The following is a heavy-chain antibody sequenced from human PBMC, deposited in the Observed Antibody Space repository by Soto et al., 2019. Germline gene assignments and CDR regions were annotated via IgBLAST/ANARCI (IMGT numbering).Heavy chain of an antibody. D-gene: IGHD1-1*01. CDR3: ARGGKERFRGSGMDV. CDR1: GDKFSTYA. Sequence: QVQLVQSVAEVRKPGSSVRVACKASGDKFSTYAINWVRQVPGQGLECLGGIITFFGAAMYAQKFQGRVTITADESATTAYMELSSLRSEDTAVYYCARGGKERFRGSGMDVWGQGTTVTVSS. CDR2: IITFFGAA. J-gene: IGHJ6*02. V-gene: IGHV1-69*01.